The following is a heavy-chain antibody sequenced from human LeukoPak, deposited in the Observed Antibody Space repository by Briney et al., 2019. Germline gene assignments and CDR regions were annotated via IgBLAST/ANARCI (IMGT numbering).Heavy chain of an antibody. CDR2: IWYDGSNK. D-gene: IGHD6-19*01. CDR1: GFTFSSYG. J-gene: IGHJ6*02. V-gene: IGHV3-33*01. Sequence: PGGSLRLSCAASGFTFSSYGMHWVRQAPGKGLEWVAVIWYDGSNKYYAGSVKGRFTISRDNSKNTLYLQMNSLRAEDTAVYYCARDLLAVAGTKSNGMDVWGQGTTVTVSS. CDR3: ARDLLAVAGTKSNGMDV.